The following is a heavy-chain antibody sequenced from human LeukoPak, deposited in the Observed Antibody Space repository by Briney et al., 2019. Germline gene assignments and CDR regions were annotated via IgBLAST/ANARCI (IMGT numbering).Heavy chain of an antibody. V-gene: IGHV3-7*01. CDR3: ARGGYSFDY. CDR1: RFTFNSYT. CDR2: LHADGNEK. D-gene: IGHD5-12*01. Sequence: GGSLRLSCAASRFTFNSYTMTWVRQAPGKGPEWVARLHADGNEKYFVHSVKGRFTVSRDNAKNSLYLQMNSLRVEDTAVYYCARGGYSFDYLGQGTLVIVSS. J-gene: IGHJ4*02.